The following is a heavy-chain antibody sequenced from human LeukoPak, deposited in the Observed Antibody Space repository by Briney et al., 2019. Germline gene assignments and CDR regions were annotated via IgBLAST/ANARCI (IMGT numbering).Heavy chain of an antibody. J-gene: IGHJ4*02. CDR1: GYTFTSYG. CDR2: ISAYNDNT. Sequence: ASVKVSCKASGYTFTSYGISRVRQAPGQGLEWMGWISAYNDNTNYAQELQGRVTMTTDTSTSTAYMELRSLRSDDTAVYYCARELSGTYFWGDYWGQGTLVTVSS. D-gene: IGHD1-26*01. V-gene: IGHV1-18*01. CDR3: ARELSGTYFWGDY.